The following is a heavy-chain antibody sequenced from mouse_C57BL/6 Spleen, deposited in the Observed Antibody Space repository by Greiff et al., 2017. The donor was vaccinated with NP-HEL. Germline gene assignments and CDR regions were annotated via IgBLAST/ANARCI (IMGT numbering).Heavy chain of an antibody. V-gene: IGHV1-55*01. J-gene: IGHJ4*01. D-gene: IGHD1-1*01. CDR2: IYPGSGST. CDR3: ARRGVYYYGSSVMDY. Sequence: QVQLQQPGAELVKPGASVKMSCKASGYTFTSYWITWVKQRPGQGLEWIGDIYPGSGSTNYNEKFKSKATLTVDTSSSTAYMQLSSLTSEDSAVYYCARRGVYYYGSSVMDYWGQGTSVTVSS. CDR1: GYTFTSYW.